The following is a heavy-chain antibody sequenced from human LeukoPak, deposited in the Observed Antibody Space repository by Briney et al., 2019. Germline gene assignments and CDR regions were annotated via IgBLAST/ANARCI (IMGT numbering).Heavy chain of an antibody. CDR1: GGSISSYY. CDR3: ARRRGAPLSYYYMDV. D-gene: IGHD2-15*01. J-gene: IGHJ6*03. CDR2: IYYSGCT. Sequence: SETLSLTCTVSGGSISSYYWSWIRQPPGKGLEWVGYIYYSGCTNYNPALKSRVTISVDTSKNQFSLKLSSVTAADTAVYYCARRRGAPLSYYYMDVWGKGTTVTVSS. V-gene: IGHV4-59*01.